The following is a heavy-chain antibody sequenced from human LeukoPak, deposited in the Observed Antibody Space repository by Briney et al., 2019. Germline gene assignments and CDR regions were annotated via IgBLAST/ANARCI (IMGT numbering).Heavy chain of an antibody. CDR1: GGSISSCSYY. V-gene: IGHV4-61*09. Sequence: PSETLSLTCTVSGGSISSCSYYWSWIRQPAGKGLEWIGHIYTSGSTNYNPSLKSRVTISVDTSKNQFSLKLSSVTAADTAVYYCARVAYTYYYYYMDVWGKGTTVTVSS. CDR3: ARVAYTYYYYYMDV. J-gene: IGHJ6*03. D-gene: IGHD2-21*01. CDR2: IYTSGST.